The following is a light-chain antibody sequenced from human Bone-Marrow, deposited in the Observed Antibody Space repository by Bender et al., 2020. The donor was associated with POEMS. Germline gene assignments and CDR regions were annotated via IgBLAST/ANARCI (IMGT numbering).Light chain of an antibody. J-gene: IGLJ1*01. CDR2: NVD. V-gene: IGLV2-14*03. Sequence: QSALTQPASVSGSPGQSITISCTGTSTDVGTTNDVSWFRQYPGQTPELIIYNVDNRLTDIPYRISASRSGNTASLTISGLRAEDEADYYCSSYAGSSYVFGTGTKVTVL. CDR3: SSYAGSSYV. CDR1: STDVGTTND.